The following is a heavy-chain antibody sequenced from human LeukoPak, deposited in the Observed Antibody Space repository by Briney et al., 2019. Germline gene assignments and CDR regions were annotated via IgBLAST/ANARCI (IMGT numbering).Heavy chain of an antibody. CDR3: ARDQDCSSPSCYTYYFDY. CDR1: GYTFTSYG. D-gene: IGHD2-2*01. Sequence: GASVKVSCKASGYTFTSYGISWVRQAPGQGLEWMGWISAYNGNTNYAQKLQGRVTMTTDTSTSTAYMELRSPRSDDTAVYYCARDQDCSSPSCYTYYFDYWGQGTLVTVSS. CDR2: ISAYNGNT. V-gene: IGHV1-18*01. J-gene: IGHJ4*02.